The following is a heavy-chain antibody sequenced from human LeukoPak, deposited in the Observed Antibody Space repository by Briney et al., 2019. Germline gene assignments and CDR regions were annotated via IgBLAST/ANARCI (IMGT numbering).Heavy chain of an antibody. CDR3: ARHDYSNEDPDAFDI. CDR1: GGSISSRSYY. D-gene: IGHD4-11*01. CDR2: IYYSGST. V-gene: IGHV4-39*01. Sequence: SETLSLPCTVSGGSISSRSYYWGWLRQPPGKGLEGIGSIYYSGSTYYNPSLKSRVTISVDTSKNQFSLKLSSVTAADTAVYYCARHDYSNEDPDAFDIWGQGTMVSVSS. J-gene: IGHJ3*02.